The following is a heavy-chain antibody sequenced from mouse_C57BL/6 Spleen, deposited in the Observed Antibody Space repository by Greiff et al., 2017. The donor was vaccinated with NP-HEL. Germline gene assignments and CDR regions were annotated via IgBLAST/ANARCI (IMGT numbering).Heavy chain of an antibody. D-gene: IGHD2-1*01. Sequence: EVKLMESGPGLVKPSQSLSLTCSVTGYSITSGYYWNWIRQFPGNKLEWMGYISYDGSNNYNPSLKNRISITRDTSKNQFFLKLNSVTTEDTATYYCARVDGNLAWFAYWGQGTLVTVSA. CDR2: ISYDGSN. J-gene: IGHJ3*01. V-gene: IGHV3-6*01. CDR1: GYSITSGYY. CDR3: ARVDGNLAWFAY.